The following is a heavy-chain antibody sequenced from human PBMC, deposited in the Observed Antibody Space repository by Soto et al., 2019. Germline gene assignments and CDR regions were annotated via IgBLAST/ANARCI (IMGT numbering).Heavy chain of an antibody. Sequence: QVQLQESGPGLVKPSETLSITCTVSGGSISSYYWGWVRQPPGKGLEWIGYIYYSGSTNYTPALKSRVTISVDTSKYQFPLKLSSVTAADTAVYYFARGHRYQRISMGYYGMGVWGQGTTGTVSS. CDR2: IYYSGST. CDR1: GGSISSYY. D-gene: IGHD2-2*01. J-gene: IGHJ6*02. CDR3: ARGHRYQRISMGYYGMGV. V-gene: IGHV4-59*01.